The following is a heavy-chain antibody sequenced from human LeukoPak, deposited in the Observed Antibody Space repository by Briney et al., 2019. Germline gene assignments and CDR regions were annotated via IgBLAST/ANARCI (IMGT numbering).Heavy chain of an antibody. CDR2: IKQDGSEN. J-gene: IGHJ4*02. Sequence: GSLRLSCAASGFTFSGRWMSWVRQAPGKGPEWVANIKQDGSENHYVDSVKGRFTISRDNAKNSLYPQMNSLRVEDTAVYYCALYTYGYSFDYWGQGALVIVSS. V-gene: IGHV3-7*03. CDR3: ALYTYGYSFDY. CDR1: GFTFSGRW. D-gene: IGHD3-10*01.